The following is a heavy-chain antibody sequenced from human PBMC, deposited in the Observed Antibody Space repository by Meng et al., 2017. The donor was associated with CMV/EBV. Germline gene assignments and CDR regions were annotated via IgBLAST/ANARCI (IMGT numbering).Heavy chain of an antibody. CDR3: ARERITIEIFGVLYGMDV. D-gene: IGHD3-3*01. J-gene: IGHJ6*02. V-gene: IGHV4-34*01. CDR2: INHSGST. CDR1: GGSFSGYY. Sequence: SETLSLTCAVYGGSFSGYYWSWIRQPPGKGLEWIGEINHSGSTNYNPSLESRVTISVDTSKERFSLNLSALTAADTAVYYCARERITIEIFGVLYGMDVWGQGTTVTVSS.